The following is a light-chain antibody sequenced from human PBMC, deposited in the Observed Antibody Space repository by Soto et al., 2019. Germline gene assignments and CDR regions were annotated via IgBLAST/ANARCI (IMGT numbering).Light chain of an antibody. CDR2: KAS. CDR1: QSISNS. Sequence: DIQMTQSPSTLSASVGDRVTITCRASQSISNSLAWYLQKPGKAPKLLIYKASNLESGVPSRFSGSGSGTEFTLTITSLQPDDSATYYCQQFNSPGWTFGQGTKVEIK. V-gene: IGKV1-5*03. J-gene: IGKJ1*01. CDR3: QQFNSPGWT.